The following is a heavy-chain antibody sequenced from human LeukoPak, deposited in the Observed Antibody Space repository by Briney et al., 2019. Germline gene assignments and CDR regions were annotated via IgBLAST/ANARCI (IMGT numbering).Heavy chain of an antibody. CDR3: AKYSSGWYGIDY. V-gene: IGHV3-23*01. D-gene: IGHD6-19*01. J-gene: IGHJ4*02. CDR1: GFTFSSCA. Sequence: PGGSLRLSCVASGFTFSSCAMSWVRQAPGKGLEWVSGISTSGGSKFYADSVKGRFTISRDNSKNTLYLQMNSLSAEDTTVYYCAKYSSGWYGIDYWGQGTLVTVSS. CDR2: ISTSGGSK.